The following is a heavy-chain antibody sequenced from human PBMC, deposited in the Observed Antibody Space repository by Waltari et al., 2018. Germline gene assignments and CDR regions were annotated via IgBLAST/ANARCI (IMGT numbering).Heavy chain of an antibody. CDR2: IDYSGST. Sequence: QVQLQESGPGLVKPSETLSLTCTVSGGSISSYYWSWIRQPPGKGLEWIGYIDYSGSTNYNPSLKSRVTISVDTSKNQFSLKLSSVTAADTAVYYCARAGGYDFWSGWEGPDYWGQGTLVTVSS. D-gene: IGHD3-3*01. J-gene: IGHJ4*02. CDR1: GGSISSYY. V-gene: IGHV4-59*01. CDR3: ARAGGYDFWSGWEGPDY.